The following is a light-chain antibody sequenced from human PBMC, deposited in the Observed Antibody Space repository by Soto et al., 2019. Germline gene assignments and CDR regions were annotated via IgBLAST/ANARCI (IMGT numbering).Light chain of an antibody. CDR3: QHYNNGPPWT. CDR2: GAS. V-gene: IGKV3-15*01. J-gene: IGKJ1*01. Sequence: EIVMTQSPATLSVSPGERATLSCRASQSVSSNLAWYQQKPGQAPRLLIYGASTRATGIPARFSGSGSGTEFTLIISSLQSEDFAVYYCQHYNNGPPWTFGQGTKVEIK. CDR1: QSVSSN.